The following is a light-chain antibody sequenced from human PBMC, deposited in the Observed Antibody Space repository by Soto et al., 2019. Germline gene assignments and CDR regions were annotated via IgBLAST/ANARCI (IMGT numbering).Light chain of an antibody. V-gene: IGKV3-15*01. Sequence: EIVMTQSPATLSMSPGERATLSCRASQSVSNNLAWYQQKPGQAPRLLIYGASTRATGIPATFSGSGSATEFTLTISSLHSEDFAVYYWQQYDDWPKTFGQGTKV. CDR3: QQYDDWPKT. J-gene: IGKJ1*01. CDR2: GAS. CDR1: QSVSNN.